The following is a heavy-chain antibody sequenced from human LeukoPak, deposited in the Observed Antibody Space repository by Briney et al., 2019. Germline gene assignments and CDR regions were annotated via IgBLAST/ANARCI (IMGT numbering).Heavy chain of an antibody. CDR1: GFTFSSYG. Sequence: GGSLRLSCAASGFTFSSYGMHWVRQAPGKGLEWVAVIWYDGSNKYYADSVKGRFTISRDNSKNTLYLQMNSLRAEDTAVYYCARVYPGYSGYEAPSYFDYWGQGTLVTVSS. CDR3: ARVYPGYSGYEAPSYFDY. D-gene: IGHD5-12*01. J-gene: IGHJ4*02. CDR2: IWYDGSNK. V-gene: IGHV3-33*01.